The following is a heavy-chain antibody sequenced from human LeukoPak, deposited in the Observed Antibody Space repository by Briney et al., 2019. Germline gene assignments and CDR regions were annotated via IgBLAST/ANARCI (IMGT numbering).Heavy chain of an antibody. V-gene: IGHV1-2*02. CDR2: INPNSGGT. Sequence: GASVKVSCKASGYTFTGYYMHWVRQAPGQGLEWMGWINPNSGGTNYAQKFQGRVTMTRDTSISTAYMELSRLKSDDTAVYYCARDADSSGYPHYWGQGTLVTVSS. D-gene: IGHD3-22*01. CDR3: ARDADSSGYPHY. J-gene: IGHJ4*02. CDR1: GYTFTGYY.